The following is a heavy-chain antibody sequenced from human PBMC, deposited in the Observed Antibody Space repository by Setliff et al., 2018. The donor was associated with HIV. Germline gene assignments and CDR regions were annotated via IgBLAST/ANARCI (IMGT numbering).Heavy chain of an antibody. V-gene: IGHV4-28*01. CDR1: GYSISSSYW. D-gene: IGHD3-10*01. CDR3: ARSALWFGEADWYFDL. Sequence: SETLSLTCVVSGYSISSSYWWGWIRQPPGKGLEWIGWIGYIYKGGSTYYNPSFKSRVTMSEDTSKNQFSLKLRSVTAVDTAVYYCARSALWFGEADWYFDLWGRGTLVTVSS. CDR2: IYKGGST. J-gene: IGHJ2*01.